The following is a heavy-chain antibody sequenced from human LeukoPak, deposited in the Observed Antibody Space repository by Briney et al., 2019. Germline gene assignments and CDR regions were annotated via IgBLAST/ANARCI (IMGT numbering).Heavy chain of an antibody. CDR2: IYSGGST. Sequence: GGSLRLSCAASGFTVSSNYMSWVRQAPGKGLEWVSVIYSGGSTYYADSVKGRFTISRDNSKNTLYLQMNSLRAEDTAVYYCARDTYYYDSSGYYTNYFDYWGQGTLVTVSS. V-gene: IGHV3-66*01. CDR1: GFTVSSNY. CDR3: ARDTYYYDSSGYYTNYFDY. D-gene: IGHD3-22*01. J-gene: IGHJ4*02.